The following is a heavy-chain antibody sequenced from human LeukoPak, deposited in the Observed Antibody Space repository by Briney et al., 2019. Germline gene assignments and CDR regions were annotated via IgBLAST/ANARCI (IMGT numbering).Heavy chain of an antibody. CDR2: ISYDGSDK. D-gene: IGHD3-16*02. CDR3: AREYRMTPTFDY. V-gene: IGHV3-30*04. J-gene: IGHJ4*02. CDR1: GFTFSSYA. Sequence: GGSLRLSCAASGFTFSSYAMYWVRQAPGKGLEWVAVISYDGSDKFYADSVKGRFTISRDNSKNTLYLQMNSLRAEDTAVYYCAREYRMTPTFDYWGQGTLVTVSS.